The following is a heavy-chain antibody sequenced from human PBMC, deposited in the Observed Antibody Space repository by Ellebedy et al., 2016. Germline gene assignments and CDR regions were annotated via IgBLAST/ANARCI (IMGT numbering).Heavy chain of an antibody. Sequence: SVKVSXXASGGTFSSYAISWVRQAPGQGLVWMGRIIPILGIANYAQKFQGRVTITADKSTSTAYMELSSLRSEDTAVYYCARGPLDYWGQGTLVTVSS. J-gene: IGHJ4*02. CDR2: IIPILGIA. CDR1: GGTFSSYA. V-gene: IGHV1-69*04. CDR3: ARGPLDY.